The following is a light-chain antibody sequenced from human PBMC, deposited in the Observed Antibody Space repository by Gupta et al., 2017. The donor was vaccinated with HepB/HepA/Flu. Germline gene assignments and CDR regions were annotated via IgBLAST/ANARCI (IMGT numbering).Light chain of an antibody. J-gene: IGLJ3*02. CDR1: STDVGAYEF. Sequence: QSALTQPASVSGSPGQSITISCTGTSTDVGAYEFVSWYQQHPGKAPKLIIYDVVKRPSGVSYRFSGAKSGNTASLTISGLQAEDEADYYCNSFTSISTLVFGGGTKLAVL. CDR3: NSFTSISTLV. V-gene: IGLV2-14*03. CDR2: DVV.